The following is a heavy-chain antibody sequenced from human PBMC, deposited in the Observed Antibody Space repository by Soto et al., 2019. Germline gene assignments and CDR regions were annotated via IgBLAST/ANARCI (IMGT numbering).Heavy chain of an antibody. V-gene: IGHV1-18*04. CDR3: ARTYNWNSEGFDH. CDR2: ISTNSGNT. J-gene: IGHJ4*02. CDR1: GYPFGTYA. Sequence: ASVKVSCKASGYPFGTYAITWVRQAPGQGLEWVGWISTNSGNTYYAQNFQGRVTLTTDTSTTTAYMEFRSLTSDDTAIYYCARTYNWNSEGFDHWAQRTMVPVSS. D-gene: IGHD1-7*01.